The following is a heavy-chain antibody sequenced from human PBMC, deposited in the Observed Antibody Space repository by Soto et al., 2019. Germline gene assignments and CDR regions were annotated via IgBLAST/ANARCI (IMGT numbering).Heavy chain of an antibody. J-gene: IGHJ5*02. CDR3: ARSLSASSGWFDP. CDR1: GDYISSGDYY. Sequence: QVHLEESGPGLVKPSQTLSLTCTVSGDYISSGDYYWTWIRQSPGKGLEWMAYIYNSGTTYYNPSLRNRLFISIDMPTTRFSLQVTSVTAAATAFYYCARSLSASSGWFDPWGKGTLVTVSS. D-gene: IGHD6-6*01. V-gene: IGHV4-30-4*01. CDR2: IYNSGTT.